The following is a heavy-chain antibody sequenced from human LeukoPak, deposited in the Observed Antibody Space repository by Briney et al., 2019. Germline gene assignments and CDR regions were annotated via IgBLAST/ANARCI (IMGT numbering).Heavy chain of an antibody. CDR2: ISSSSSCT. CDR3: AREGYLDY. CDR1: GFTFSSYS. J-gene: IGHJ4*02. Sequence: GGSLRLSCAASGFTFSSYSMSWVRQAPGKGLEWVSSISSSSSCTYYADSVKGRFTISRDNAKNSLYLQMNSLRAEDTAVYYCAREGYLDYWGQGTLVTVSS. V-gene: IGHV3-21*01.